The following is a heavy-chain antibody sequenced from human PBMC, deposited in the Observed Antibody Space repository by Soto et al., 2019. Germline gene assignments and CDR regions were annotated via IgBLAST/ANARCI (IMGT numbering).Heavy chain of an antibody. J-gene: IGHJ6*03. CDR3: ARGCQGMGGSCYYYYYMDG. D-gene: IGHD2-15*01. CDR1: GGSISSYY. Sequence: SETLSLTCTVSGGSISSYYWSWIRQPPGKGLEWIGYIYYSGSTNYNPSLKSRVTISVDTSKNQFSLKLSAVTAADTAVYYCARGCQGMGGSCYYYYYMDGWGTGITVTVAS. V-gene: IGHV4-59*01. CDR2: IYYSGST.